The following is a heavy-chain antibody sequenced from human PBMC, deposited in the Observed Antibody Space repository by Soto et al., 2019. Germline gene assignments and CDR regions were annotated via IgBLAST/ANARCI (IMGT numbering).Heavy chain of an antibody. Sequence: TLSLTCTVSGGSISSGGYYWYWIRQHPGKGLEWIGYIYYSGTTYYNPSLKSRVTISVDTSKNQFSLKLSSVTAADTAVYFCARDPSYYGSGSYYYFDYWGQGALVTVSS. D-gene: IGHD3-10*01. V-gene: IGHV4-31*03. J-gene: IGHJ4*02. CDR2: IYYSGTT. CDR1: GGSISSGGYY. CDR3: ARDPSYYGSGSYYYFDY.